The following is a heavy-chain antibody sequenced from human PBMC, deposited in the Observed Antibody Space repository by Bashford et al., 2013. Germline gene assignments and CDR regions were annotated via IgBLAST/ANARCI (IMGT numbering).Heavy chain of an antibody. CDR3: ARDPHFYYSYGMDV. CDR2: ISGYNGNT. CDR1: GYTFTTYG. Sequence: ASVKVSCKASGYTFTTYGISWVRQAPGQGLEWMGWISGYNGNTDYAQNVRGRVTMTTDTSTTTVYMELNSLRAEDTAVYYCARDPHFYYSYGMDVWGQGTTVTVSS. J-gene: IGHJ6*02. V-gene: IGHV1-18*01.